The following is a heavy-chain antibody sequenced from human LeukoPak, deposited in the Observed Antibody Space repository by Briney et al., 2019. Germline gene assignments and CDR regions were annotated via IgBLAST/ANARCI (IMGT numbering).Heavy chain of an antibody. V-gene: IGHV3-23*01. D-gene: IGHD6-13*01. CDR1: GFTFSTFA. CDR3: AKGGYSSSWYMAY. Sequence: GGSLRLSCTDSGFTFSTFAMSWVRQAPGKGLEWVSAISDSGDRTYYVDSVKGRFTISRDNSKNTLYLQMNSLRAEDTAVYYCAKGGYSSSWYMAYWGQGTLVTVSS. J-gene: IGHJ4*02. CDR2: ISDSGDRT.